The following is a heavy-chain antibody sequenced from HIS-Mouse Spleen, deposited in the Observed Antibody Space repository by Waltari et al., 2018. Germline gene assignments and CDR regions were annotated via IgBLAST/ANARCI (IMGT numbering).Heavy chain of an antibody. CDR3: AREIPYSSSWYDWYFDL. J-gene: IGHJ2*01. D-gene: IGHD6-13*01. V-gene: IGHV4-39*07. CDR2: IYYSGST. Sequence: QLQLQESGPGLVKPSETLSLTLTVAGGSLSSSSYYWGWIRQPPGKGLEWIGSIYYSGSTYYNPSLKSRVTISVDTSKNQFSLKLSSVTAADTAVYYCAREIPYSSSWYDWYFDLWGRGTLVTVSS. CDR1: GGSLSSSSYY.